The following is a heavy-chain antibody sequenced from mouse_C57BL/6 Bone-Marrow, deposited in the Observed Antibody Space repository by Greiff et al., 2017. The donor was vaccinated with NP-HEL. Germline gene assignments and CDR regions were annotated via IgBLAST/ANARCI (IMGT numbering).Heavy chain of an antibody. V-gene: IGHV1-47*01. D-gene: IGHD2-3*01. CDR2: FHPYNDDT. CDR3: ARGGDDERYCDV. CDR1: GYTFTTYP. Sequence: QVQLKESGAELVKPGASVKMSCKASGYTFTTYPIEWMKQNHGKSLEWIGNFHPYNDDTKYNEKFKGKATLTVEKSSSTVYLELSRLTSDDSAVYYCARGGDDERYCDVWGTGTTVTVSS. J-gene: IGHJ1*03.